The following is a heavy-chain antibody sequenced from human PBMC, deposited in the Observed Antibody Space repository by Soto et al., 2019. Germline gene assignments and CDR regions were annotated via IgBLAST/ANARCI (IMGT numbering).Heavy chain of an antibody. CDR3: VREQLYYNDVFGRPLNGFDM. J-gene: IGHJ3*02. D-gene: IGHD3-22*01. CDR1: GFTFGASA. CDR2: IGSKGETYAT. Sequence: PGGSLRLSCAASGFTFGASALQWVRQASGKGLEWLGRIGSKGETYATTYAASVKGRFTISRDDSKKTAYLQMNSLGAEDTALYYCVREQLYYNDVFGRPLNGFDMWGQGTMVTVSS. V-gene: IGHV3-73*01.